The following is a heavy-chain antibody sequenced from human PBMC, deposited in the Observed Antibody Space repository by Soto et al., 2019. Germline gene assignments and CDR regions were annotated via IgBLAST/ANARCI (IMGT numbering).Heavy chain of an antibody. J-gene: IGHJ5*02. CDR2: ISSSSSYI. CDR3: ARDLSPHYYGSGSSHAYNWFDP. V-gene: IGHV3-21*01. D-gene: IGHD3-10*01. Sequence: GGSLRLSCAASGFTFSSYSMNWVRQAPGKGLEWVSSISSSSSYIYYADSVKGRFTISRDNAKNSLYLQMNSLRAEDTAVYYCARDLSPHYYGSGSSHAYNWFDPWGQGTLVTVSS. CDR1: GFTFSSYS.